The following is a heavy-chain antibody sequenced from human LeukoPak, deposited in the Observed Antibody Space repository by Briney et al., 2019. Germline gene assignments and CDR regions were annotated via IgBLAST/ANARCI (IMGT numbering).Heavy chain of an antibody. Sequence: GGSLRLSCAASGFTFSRHSINWVRQAPGKGLEWVSSISSSSSYIYYADSVKGRFTISRDNAKNSLSLRMNSLSAEDTAVYYCATGYSSGWYFYFQHWGQGSLVSVSS. CDR3: ATGYSSGWYFYFQH. CDR2: ISSSSSYI. V-gene: IGHV3-21*06. CDR1: GFTFSRHS. D-gene: IGHD6-19*01. J-gene: IGHJ1*01.